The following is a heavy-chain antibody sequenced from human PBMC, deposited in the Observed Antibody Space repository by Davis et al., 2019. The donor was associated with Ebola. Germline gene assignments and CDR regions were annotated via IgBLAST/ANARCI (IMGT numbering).Heavy chain of an antibody. J-gene: IGHJ4*02. CDR3: AKDRKWSIASWFRGVISLDD. CDR1: GFTFSNYA. V-gene: IGHV3-23*01. CDR2: IGGDGGYT. D-gene: IGHD3-10*01. Sequence: PGGSLRLSCAASGFTFSNYAMTWVRQAPGKGLEWVSLIGGDGGYTYYADSVKGRYTISRDNSKNTLYLQMNSLRAEDTAVYYCAKDRKWSIASWFRGVISLDDWGQGTLVTVSS.